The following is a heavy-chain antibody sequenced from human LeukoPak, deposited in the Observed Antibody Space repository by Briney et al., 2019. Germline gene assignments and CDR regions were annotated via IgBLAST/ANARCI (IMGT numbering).Heavy chain of an antibody. CDR3: AKRPKITIFGVAGNWFDP. D-gene: IGHD3-3*01. CDR1: GFTFSSYA. V-gene: IGHV3-23*01. CDR2: ISGSGGST. J-gene: IGHJ5*02. Sequence: GGSLRLFCAASGFTFSSYAMSWVRQAPGKGLEWVSAISGSGGSTYYADSVKGRFTISRDNSKNTLYLQMNSLRAEDTAVYYCAKRPKITIFGVAGNWFDPWGQGTLVTVSS.